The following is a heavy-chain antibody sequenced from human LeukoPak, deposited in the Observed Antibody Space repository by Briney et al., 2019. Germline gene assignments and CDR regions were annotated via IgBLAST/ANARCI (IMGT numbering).Heavy chain of an antibody. D-gene: IGHD2-2*01. J-gene: IGHJ6*02. V-gene: IGHV1-18*01. CDR2: ISAYNGNT. CDR1: GYTFTSYG. CDR3: ASGPAYYYYYGMDV. Sequence: ASVKVSCKASGYTFTSYGISWVRQAPGQGLEWMGWISAYNGNTNYAQKLQGRVTTTTDTSTSTAYMELRSLRSDDTAVYYCASGPAYYYYYGMDVWGQGTTVTVSS.